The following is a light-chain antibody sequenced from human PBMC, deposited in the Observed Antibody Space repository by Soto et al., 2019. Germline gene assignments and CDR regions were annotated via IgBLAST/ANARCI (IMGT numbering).Light chain of an antibody. J-gene: IGKJ1*01. Sequence: EIVMTQSPGTLSVSPGERVTLSCRASQSVGNNLAWYQQKPGQAPRLLIHGASTRHSGIPGRFSGSGSGTEFTLTISSLQSEDFAVYYCQQHDSWPRTFGQGTKVDI. V-gene: IGKV3-15*01. CDR1: QSVGNN. CDR2: GAS. CDR3: QQHDSWPRT.